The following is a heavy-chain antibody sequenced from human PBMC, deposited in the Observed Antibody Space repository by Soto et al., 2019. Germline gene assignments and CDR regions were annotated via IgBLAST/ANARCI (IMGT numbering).Heavy chain of an antibody. CDR3: ARGSSRFQGPYYYYNMDV. J-gene: IGHJ6*02. V-gene: IGHV3-72*01. Sequence: GGSLRLSCAASGFTFSDHYIDWVRQAAGKGLEWVGRTRDKANSYTTEYAASVKGRFSISRDDSKNSLYLQMNSLQTEDTAVYYCARGSSRFQGPYYYYNMDVWGQGTTVTVSS. CDR1: GFTFSDHY. D-gene: IGHD6-13*01. CDR2: TRDKANSYTT.